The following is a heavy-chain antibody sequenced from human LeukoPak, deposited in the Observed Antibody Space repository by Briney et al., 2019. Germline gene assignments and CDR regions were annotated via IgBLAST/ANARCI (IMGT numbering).Heavy chain of an antibody. J-gene: IGHJ3*02. Sequence: PGGPLRLSCAACGFTFSSYGMLGPRQAPGKALEGVGVISYGRSNKYYAHSVKGRFTISRDNSKNTLYLQMNSLRAEDTAVYYCAKDYIPMVGFDAFDIWGQGTMVTVSS. CDR3: AKDYIPMVGFDAFDI. D-gene: IGHD3-10*01. CDR2: ISYGRSNK. CDR1: GFTFSSYG. V-gene: IGHV3-30*18.